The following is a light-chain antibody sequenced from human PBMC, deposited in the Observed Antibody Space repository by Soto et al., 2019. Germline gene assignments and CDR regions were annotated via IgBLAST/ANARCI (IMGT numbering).Light chain of an antibody. CDR3: GSWDSSLSAYV. J-gene: IGLJ1*01. V-gene: IGLV2-14*01. CDR2: EVS. CDR1: SSDVGSYDH. Sequence: QSALTQPASVSGSPGQSITISCSGTSSDVGSYDHVAWYQQFPGKTPKLMIYEVSNRPSGVSSRFSGSKSGNTASLTISGLQAEDEADYYCGSWDSSLSAYVFGTGTKLTVL.